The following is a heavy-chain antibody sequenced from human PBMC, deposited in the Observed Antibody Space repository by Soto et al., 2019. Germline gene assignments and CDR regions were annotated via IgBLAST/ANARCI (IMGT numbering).Heavy chain of an antibody. J-gene: IGHJ2*01. V-gene: IGHV3-23*01. Sequence: GGSLRLCCVASGFTFSDYAMTWVRQAPGKGLEWVATISATGGNIEYTDSLKGRFTISRDNSKNTLYLQLNGLTSDDTAVHYCAKVAGGLGYFDLWGRGTLVTDSS. D-gene: IGHD3-16*01. CDR3: AKVAGGLGYFDL. CDR2: ISATGGNI. CDR1: GFTFSDYA.